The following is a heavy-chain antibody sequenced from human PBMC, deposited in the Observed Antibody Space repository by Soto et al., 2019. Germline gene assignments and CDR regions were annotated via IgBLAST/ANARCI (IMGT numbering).Heavy chain of an antibody. CDR3: AKVGRQWGVTSDLNF. D-gene: IGHD6-19*01. CDR2: ISHDGRNT. J-gene: IGHJ4*02. Sequence: VQLVESGGGVVQPGRSLRLSCAASGFTFSDYAMHWVRQAPGKGLEWVAVISHDGRNTHYADSVKGRFTISRDSSKNKVSREMTSLRAEDTAVYYCAKVGRQWGVTSDLNFGGQGALVTVSS. V-gene: IGHV3-30*04. CDR1: GFTFSDYA.